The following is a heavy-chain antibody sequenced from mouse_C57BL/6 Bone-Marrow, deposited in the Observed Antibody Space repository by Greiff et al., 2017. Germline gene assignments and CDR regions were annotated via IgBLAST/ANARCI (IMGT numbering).Heavy chain of an antibody. D-gene: IGHD2-1*01. CDR3: ARPIYYGNHGAMDY. CDR1: GFSLSTFGMG. J-gene: IGHJ4*01. CDR2: IWWDDDK. Sequence: QVTLKVSGPGILQPSQTLSLTCSFSGFSLSTFGMGVGWIRQPSGKGLEWLAHIWWDDDKYYNPALKSRLTISKDTSKHQVFLKIANVDTADTATYYCARPIYYGNHGAMDYWGQGTSVTVSS. V-gene: IGHV8-8*01.